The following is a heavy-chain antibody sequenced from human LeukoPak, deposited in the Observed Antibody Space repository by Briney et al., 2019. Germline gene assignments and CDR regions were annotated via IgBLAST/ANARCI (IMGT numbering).Heavy chain of an antibody. D-gene: IGHD1-7*01. CDR3: TSGNYWGQGTLVTVSSGWTFCHCDYYNYCYMDV. Sequence: GGSLRLSCAASGFTFSSYWMSWVRQAPGKGLEWVANIKQDGSEKYYVDSVKGRFTISRDNAKNSLYLQMNSLRGEDTAVYSCTSGNYWGQGTLVTVSSGWTFCHCDYYNYCYMDVWGKGTTVTVSS. V-gene: IGHV3-7*03. J-gene: IGHJ6*03. CDR1: GFTFSSYW. CDR2: IKQDGSEK.